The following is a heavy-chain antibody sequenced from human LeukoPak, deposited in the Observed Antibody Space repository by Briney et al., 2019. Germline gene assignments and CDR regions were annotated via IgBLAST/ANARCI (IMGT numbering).Heavy chain of an antibody. J-gene: IGHJ5*01. CDR3: ARDIILDS. CDR1: GYTFADYY. CDR2: INPKTGVT. V-gene: IGHV1-2*02. D-gene: IGHD1-14*01. Sequence: ASVKVSCKTSGYTFADYYLTWVRPATEQGFEWLGWINPKTGVTKYAQNLLGRVTMTSVTSTSTAYMELSRLTSDDTALYFCARDIILDSWGQGTLVTVSS.